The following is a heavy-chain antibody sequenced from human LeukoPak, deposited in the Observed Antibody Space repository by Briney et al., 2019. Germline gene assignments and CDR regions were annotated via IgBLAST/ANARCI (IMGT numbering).Heavy chain of an antibody. D-gene: IGHD4-23*01. CDR1: GFTFSNYA. V-gene: IGHV3-23*01. J-gene: IGHJ4*02. Sequence: GGSLRLSRAASGFTFSNYAMSWVRQAPGKGLEWVSTINEDGGATYYPGSVKGRFTISRDNSENTLYLQMNSLRAEDTAVYYCTKDVTGRDYAGDCWGQGTLVTVSS. CDR3: TKDVTGRDYAGDC. CDR2: INEDGGAT.